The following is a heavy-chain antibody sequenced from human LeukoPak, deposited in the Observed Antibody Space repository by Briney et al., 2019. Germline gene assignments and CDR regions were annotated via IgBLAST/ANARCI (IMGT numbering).Heavy chain of an antibody. J-gene: IGHJ4*02. Sequence: KFQGRVTITRDTSASTAYMELSSLRSEDTAVYYCARDYSQYSSSWYPLDYWGQGTLVTVSS. CDR3: ARDYSQYSSSWYPLDY. V-gene: IGHV1-3*01. D-gene: IGHD6-13*01.